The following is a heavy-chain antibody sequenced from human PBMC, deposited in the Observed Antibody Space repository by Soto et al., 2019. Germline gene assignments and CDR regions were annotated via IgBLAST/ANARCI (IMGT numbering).Heavy chain of an antibody. CDR2: IYYSGST. V-gene: IGHV4-61*01. CDR3: ERARQQWSDY. Sequence: SETLSLTCTVSGGSVSSGSYYWSWIRQPPGKGLEWIGYIYYSGSTYYNPSLKSRVTISVDTSKNQFSLKLSSVTAADTAVYYCERARQQWSDYWGQGTLVTVSS. J-gene: IGHJ4*02. D-gene: IGHD2-8*01. CDR1: GGSVSSGSYY.